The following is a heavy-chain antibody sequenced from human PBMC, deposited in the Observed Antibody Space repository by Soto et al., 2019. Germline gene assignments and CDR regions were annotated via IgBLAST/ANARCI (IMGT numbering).Heavy chain of an antibody. D-gene: IGHD3-3*01. V-gene: IGHV4-59*01. CDR2: IFYSGST. J-gene: IGHJ5*02. Sequence: SETLSLTCTVSGGSISSYYWSWIRQPPGKGLEWIGYIFYSGSTNYNPSLKSRVTISVDTSKNQFSLKLSSVTAADTAVYYCARNTDTYDFWSGYTYPNWFDPWGQGTLVTVSS. CDR3: ARNTDTYDFWSGYTYPNWFDP. CDR1: GGSISSYY.